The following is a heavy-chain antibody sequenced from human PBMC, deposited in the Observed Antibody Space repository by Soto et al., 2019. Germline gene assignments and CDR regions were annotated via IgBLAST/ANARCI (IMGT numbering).Heavy chain of an antibody. D-gene: IGHD6-13*01. J-gene: IGHJ6*03. Sequence: ASVKVSCKASGYTFTSYGISWVRQAPGQGLEWMGWISAYNGNTNYAQKLQGRVTMTTDTSTSTAYMELRSLRSDDTAVYYCASSLTPGYSSSWLSNYYYMDVWGKGTTVTVSS. V-gene: IGHV1-18*01. CDR1: GYTFTSYG. CDR2: ISAYNGNT. CDR3: ASSLTPGYSSSWLSNYYYMDV.